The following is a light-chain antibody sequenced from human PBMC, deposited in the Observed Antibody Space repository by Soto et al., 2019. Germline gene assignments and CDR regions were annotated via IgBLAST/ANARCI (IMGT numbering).Light chain of an antibody. Sequence: QCVLTQPPSASGSPGQSVTISCTGTDSDVGGYNYVSWYQQHPGKAPKLMIYEVNKRPSGVPDRFSGSKSGNTASLTVSGLQAEDEAYYYCSSYAGSNNFGVFGTGTKVTVL. CDR1: DSDVGGYNY. CDR3: SSYAGSNNFGV. J-gene: IGLJ1*01. V-gene: IGLV2-8*01. CDR2: EVN.